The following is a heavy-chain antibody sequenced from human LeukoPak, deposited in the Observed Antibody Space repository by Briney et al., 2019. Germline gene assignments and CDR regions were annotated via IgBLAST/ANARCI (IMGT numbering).Heavy chain of an antibody. CDR3: ARGRDPY. CDR2: INHSGAT. Sequence: PETLSHSCAVYGGSFSGYYWTWIRQPPGRGLEWIGEINHSGATNYNPSLKSRVTISVDTSKSQFSLKLNSVTAADTAMYYCARGRDPYWGQ. V-gene: IGHV4-34*01. D-gene: IGHD5-24*01. CDR1: GGSFSGYY. J-gene: IGHJ4*02.